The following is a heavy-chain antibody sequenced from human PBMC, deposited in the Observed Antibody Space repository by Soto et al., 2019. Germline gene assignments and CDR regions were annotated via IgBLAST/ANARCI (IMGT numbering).Heavy chain of an antibody. CDR3: ARILSYWYGLDV. CDR2: ITGTGGNT. J-gene: IGHJ6*02. Sequence: EVQLLESGGGLVQPGGSLRLSCAASGFPLSTYGMTWVRQAPGKGLEWVSAITGTGGNTYYVDSVKGRFTSSRDNSKNMLYLQVNSLSVEDTAVYYCARILSYWYGLDVRGQGTTVTVSS. CDR1: GFPLSTYG. V-gene: IGHV3-23*01.